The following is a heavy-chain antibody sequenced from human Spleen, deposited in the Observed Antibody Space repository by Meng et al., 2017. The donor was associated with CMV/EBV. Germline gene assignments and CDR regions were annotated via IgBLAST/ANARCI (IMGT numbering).Heavy chain of an antibody. CDR2: IIPTSGTT. CDR3: ARWSRIDRLYYYAMGV. J-gene: IGHJ6*02. V-gene: IGHV1-69*06. D-gene: IGHD3-16*02. Sequence: SVKVSCKASGGTFITNGVSWVRLAPEQGLEWMGGIIPTSGTTNYAQRFQGRLTITADKSTNTSSMHLSHLRSDDTAVYYCARWSRIDRLYYYAMGVWGQGTTVTVSS. CDR1: GGTFITNG.